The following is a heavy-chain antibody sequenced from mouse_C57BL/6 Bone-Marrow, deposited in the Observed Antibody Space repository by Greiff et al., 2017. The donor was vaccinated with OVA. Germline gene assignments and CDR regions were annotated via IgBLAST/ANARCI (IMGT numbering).Heavy chain of an antibody. CDR2: IFPGSGST. Sequence: QVQLQQSGPELVKPGASVKISCKASGYTFTDYYINWVKQRPGQGLEWIGWIFPGSGSTYYNEKFKGKATLTVDKSSSTAYMLLSSLTSEDSAVYFCARSITTVVARGCDWYFDVWGTGTTVTVSS. V-gene: IGHV1-75*01. CDR1: GYTFTDYY. CDR3: ARSITTVVARGCDWYFDV. J-gene: IGHJ1*03. D-gene: IGHD1-1*01.